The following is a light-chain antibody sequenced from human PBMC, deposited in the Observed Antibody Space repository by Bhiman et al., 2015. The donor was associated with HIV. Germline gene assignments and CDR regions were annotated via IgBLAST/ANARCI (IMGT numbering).Light chain of an antibody. CDR3: GTWDSSLSAVV. CDR2: DVS. V-gene: IGLV2-14*03. CDR1: SSDVGGYNH. Sequence: QSALTQPASVSGSPGQSITISCTGTSSDVGGYNHVSWYQQHPGKAPRLMIYDVSNRPSGISNRFSGSKSDNTASLTISGLQAEDEADYYCGTWDSSLSAVVFGGGTKLTVL. J-gene: IGLJ2*01.